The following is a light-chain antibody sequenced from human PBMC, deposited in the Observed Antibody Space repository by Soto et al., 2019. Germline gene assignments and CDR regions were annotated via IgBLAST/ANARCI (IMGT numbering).Light chain of an antibody. J-gene: IGKJ5*01. Sequence: DIQMTQSPSTLSASVGDRVTITCRASQSISSWLAWYQQKPGKAPKLLIYDASSLESGVPSRFSGSGSGTEIILTISSLQRDDFVTYYYQQQSSYLMTFGQGTRLEIK. CDR1: QSISSW. CDR3: QQQSSYLMT. V-gene: IGKV1-5*01. CDR2: DAS.